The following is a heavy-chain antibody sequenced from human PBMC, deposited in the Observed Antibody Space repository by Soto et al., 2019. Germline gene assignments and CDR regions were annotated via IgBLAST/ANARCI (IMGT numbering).Heavy chain of an antibody. CDR2: INSDGRNT. CDR1: GFTFSNYW. V-gene: IGHV3-74*01. D-gene: IGHD6-19*01. Sequence: EVQLVESGGGLVQPGGSLRLSCAASGFTFSNYWMHWVRQVPGKGLVWVSRINSDGRNTSYADFVKGRFTISRDNAKHTLYLQMDSLGAEDTAVYYCARLLAVAGINYWGQGTLVTVSS. J-gene: IGHJ4*02. CDR3: ARLLAVAGINY.